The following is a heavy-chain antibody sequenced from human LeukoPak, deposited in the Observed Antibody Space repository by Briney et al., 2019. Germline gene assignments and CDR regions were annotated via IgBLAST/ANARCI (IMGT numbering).Heavy chain of an antibody. Sequence: PGGSLRLSCAASGFTFSSYAMSLVRQAPGKGLEWVSAISGSGGSTYYADSVKGRFTISRDNSKNTLYLQMNSLRAEDTAVYYCASSTVTRTDYFDYWGQGTLVTVSS. V-gene: IGHV3-23*01. CDR2: ISGSGGST. J-gene: IGHJ4*02. CDR1: GFTFSSYA. D-gene: IGHD4-17*01. CDR3: ASSTVTRTDYFDY.